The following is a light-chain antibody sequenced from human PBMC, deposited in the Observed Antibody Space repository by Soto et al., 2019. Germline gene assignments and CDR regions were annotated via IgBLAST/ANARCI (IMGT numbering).Light chain of an antibody. CDR2: DVS. Sequence: DIQITQSPSTLSASIGYRVTITCRASQSINNWLAWYQQKPGKAPNLLIYDVSNLGSGVPSRFSGSGSGTEFTLTISSLQPDDFATYYCQHYNDYVVWTFGQGTKVDI. V-gene: IGKV1-5*01. CDR1: QSINNW. J-gene: IGKJ1*01. CDR3: QHYNDYVVWT.